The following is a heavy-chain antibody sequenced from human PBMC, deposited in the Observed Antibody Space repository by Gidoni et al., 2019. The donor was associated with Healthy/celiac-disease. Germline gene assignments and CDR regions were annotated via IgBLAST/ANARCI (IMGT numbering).Heavy chain of an antibody. CDR2: ISYDGSNK. Sequence: QVQLVESGGGVVQPGRSLRLSCEVSGFTFSSYAMHWVRQAPGKGLEWVAVISYDGSNKYYADSVKGRFTISRDNSKNTLYLQMTSLRAEDTAVYYCARDGDMITFGEVIEYWGQGTLVTVSS. CDR1: GFTFSSYA. CDR3: ARDGDMITFGEVIEY. J-gene: IGHJ4*02. V-gene: IGHV3-30*04. D-gene: IGHD3-16*02.